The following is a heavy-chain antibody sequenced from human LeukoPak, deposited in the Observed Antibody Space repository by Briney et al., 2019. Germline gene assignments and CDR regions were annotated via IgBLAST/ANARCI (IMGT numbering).Heavy chain of an antibody. CDR3: ARAVGVTAIHNAFDI. V-gene: IGHV3-66*02. J-gene: IGHJ3*02. CDR1: GFTFSSNY. D-gene: IGHD2-21*02. Sequence: GGSLRLSCAASGFTFSSNYMSWVRQAPGKGLEWVSVIYSGGGTDYADSVKCRFTISRDNSKNTLYLQMNSLRAEDTAVYYCARAVGVTAIHNAFDIWGQGTMVTVS. CDR2: IYSGGGT.